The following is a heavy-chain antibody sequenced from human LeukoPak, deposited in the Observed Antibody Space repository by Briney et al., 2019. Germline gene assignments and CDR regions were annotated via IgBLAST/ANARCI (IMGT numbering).Heavy chain of an antibody. CDR1: GGSISSSNW. CDR2: IYHSGST. D-gene: IGHD6-19*01. V-gene: IGHV4-4*02. CDR3: ARGGAVAGTWPIDY. J-gene: IGHJ4*02. Sequence: SETLSLTCAVSGGSISSSNWWSWVRQPPGKGLEWIGEIYHSGSTNYNPSLKSRVTISVDKSKNQFSLKLSSVTAADTAVYYWARGGAVAGTWPIDYWGQGTLVTVSS.